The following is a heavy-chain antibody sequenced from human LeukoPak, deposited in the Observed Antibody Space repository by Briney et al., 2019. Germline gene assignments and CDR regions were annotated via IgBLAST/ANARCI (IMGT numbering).Heavy chain of an antibody. CDR2: MNPNSGNT. CDR3: ARAGHDAFDI. Sequence: ASVKVSCKASGYTFTSYDIDWVRQATGQGLEWMGWMNPNSGNTGYAQKFQGRVTTTRNTPTSTAYMELSSLRSEDTAVYYCARAGHDAFDIWGQGTMVTVSS. CDR1: GYTFTSYD. J-gene: IGHJ3*02. V-gene: IGHV1-8*01.